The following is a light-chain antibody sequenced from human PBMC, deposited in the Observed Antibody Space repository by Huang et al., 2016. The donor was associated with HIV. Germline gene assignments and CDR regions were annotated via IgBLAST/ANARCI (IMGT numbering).Light chain of an antibody. J-gene: IGKJ2*01. CDR2: WAS. CDR1: QSLLYSSNNKNY. V-gene: IGKV4-1*01. CDR3: QQYYNTPLT. Sequence: DIVTTQSPDSLAVSLGERATINCKSSQSLLYSSNNKNYLAWYQQKPGQPPKLLIYWASTRESGVPDRFTGSGSGTVFTLTISSLQAEDVAVYYCQQYYNTPLTFGQGTKLEIK.